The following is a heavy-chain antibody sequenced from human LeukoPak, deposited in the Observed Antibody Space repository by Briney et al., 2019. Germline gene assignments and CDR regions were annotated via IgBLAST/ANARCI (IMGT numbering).Heavy chain of an antibody. CDR2: ISAYNGNT. CDR1: GYTFTSYG. J-gene: IGHJ5*02. Sequence: ASVKVSCKASGYTFTSYGISWVRQAPGQGLEWMGWISAYNGNTNYAQKLQGRVTMTTDTSTSTAYMELRSLRSDDTAVYYCARDHVVVPAAISDNWFDPWGQGNLVTVSS. D-gene: IGHD2-2*02. V-gene: IGHV1-18*01. CDR3: ARDHVVVPAAISDNWFDP.